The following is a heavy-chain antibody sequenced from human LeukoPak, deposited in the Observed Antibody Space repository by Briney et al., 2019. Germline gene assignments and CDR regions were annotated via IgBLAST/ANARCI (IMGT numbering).Heavy chain of an antibody. CDR2: IYYSGST. CDR1: GGSISSYY. CDR3: ARDRSHYGDYEYYFDY. Sequence: SETLSLTCTVSGGSISSYYWSWIRQPPGKGLEWIGYIYYSGSTNYNPSLKSRVTISVDTSKNQFSLKLSSVTAADTAVYYCARDRSHYGDYEYYFDYWGQGTLVTVSS. J-gene: IGHJ4*02. V-gene: IGHV4-59*01. D-gene: IGHD4-17*01.